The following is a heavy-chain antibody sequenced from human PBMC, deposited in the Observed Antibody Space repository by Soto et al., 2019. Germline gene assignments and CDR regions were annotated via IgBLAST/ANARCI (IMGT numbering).Heavy chain of an antibody. CDR3: ARGYLHPYDSSGSDY. CDR2: ISSSSSYT. J-gene: IGHJ4*02. V-gene: IGHV3-11*06. CDR1: GFTFSDYY. Sequence: GGSLRLSCAASGFTFSDYYMSWIRQAPGKGLEWVSYISSSSSYTNYADSVKGRFTISRDNAKNSLYLQMNSLRAEDTAVYYCARGYLHPYDSSGSDYWGQGTLVTVSS. D-gene: IGHD3-22*01.